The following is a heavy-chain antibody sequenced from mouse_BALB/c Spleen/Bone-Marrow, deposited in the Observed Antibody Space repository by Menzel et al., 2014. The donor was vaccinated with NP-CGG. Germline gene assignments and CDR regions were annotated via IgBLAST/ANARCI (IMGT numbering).Heavy chain of an antibody. CDR2: IDPANGNT. V-gene: IGHV14-3*02. D-gene: IGHD1-1*01. Sequence: EVQVVESGAELVKPGASVKLSCTASGFNIKDTYMHWVKQRPEQGLEWIGRIDPANGNTKYDPKFQGKATITADTSSNTAYLQLSSLTSEDTAVYYCASHYYGSGSFAYWGQGTMVTVSA. CDR1: GFNIKDTY. CDR3: ASHYYGSGSFAY. J-gene: IGHJ3*01.